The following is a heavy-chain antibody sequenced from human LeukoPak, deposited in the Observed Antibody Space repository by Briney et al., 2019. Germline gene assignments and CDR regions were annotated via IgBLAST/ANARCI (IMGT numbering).Heavy chain of an antibody. Sequence: PGGSLRLSCAVSGFTFSSYVMSWVRQAPGKGLEWVSAISGTGGSTYYADSVKGRFTISRDNSKNTLYLQMNSLRAEDTALYYCAKDLAGITIFGLVQAFDIWGQGTMVTVSS. CDR2: ISGTGGST. V-gene: IGHV3-23*01. D-gene: IGHD3-3*01. CDR3: AKDLAGITIFGLVQAFDI. J-gene: IGHJ3*02. CDR1: GFTFSSYV.